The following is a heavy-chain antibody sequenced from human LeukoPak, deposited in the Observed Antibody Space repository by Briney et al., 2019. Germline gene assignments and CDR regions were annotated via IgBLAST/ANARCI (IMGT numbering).Heavy chain of an antibody. CDR2: IRSKAYGGTT. J-gene: IGHJ4*02. CDR3: TRIYDSSGYYDYFDY. V-gene: IGHV3-49*04. CDR1: GFTFGDYA. Sequence: PGRSLRLSCTASGFTFGDYAMSWVRQAPGKGLEWVGFIRSKAYGGTTEYAASVKGRFTISRDDSKSIAYLQMNSLKNEDTAVYYCTRIYDSSGYYDYFDYWGQGTLVTVTS. D-gene: IGHD3-22*01.